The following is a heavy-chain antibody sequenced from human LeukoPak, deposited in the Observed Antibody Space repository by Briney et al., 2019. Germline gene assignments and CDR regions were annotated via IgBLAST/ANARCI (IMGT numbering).Heavy chain of an antibody. CDR3: ARVGSVTNFGVVSYYFDY. V-gene: IGHV5-51*01. Sequence: GESLKLSCKASGYSFDYYWIAWVRQMPGKGLEWMGIIYPDDSDSTYSPSFQGQVTISVDKSINTAYLQWSSLKASNTAIYYCARVGSVTNFGVVSYYFDYWGQGTLVTVSS. J-gene: IGHJ4*02. CDR1: GYSFDYYW. D-gene: IGHD3-3*01. CDR2: IYPDDSDS.